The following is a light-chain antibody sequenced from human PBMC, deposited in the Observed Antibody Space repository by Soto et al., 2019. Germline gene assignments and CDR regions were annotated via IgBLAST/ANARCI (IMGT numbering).Light chain of an antibody. CDR2: WAS. V-gene: IGKV4-1*01. Sequence: DIVMTQSPDSLAVSLGERATINCKSSQTVLSTSNNRDYLAWYQQKPGQPPKLLINWASTRLSGVPDRFSGSGSGTDFTLSISSLQAEDVAVYYCQHYLDFPLTFGGGTKVDIK. CDR1: QTVLSTSNNRDY. CDR3: QHYLDFPLT. J-gene: IGKJ4*01.